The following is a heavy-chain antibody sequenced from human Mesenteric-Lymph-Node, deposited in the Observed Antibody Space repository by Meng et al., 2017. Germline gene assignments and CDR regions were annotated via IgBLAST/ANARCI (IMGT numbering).Heavy chain of an antibody. CDR3: ARGPGDFGAAAVDY. Sequence: ASVKVSCKASGYTFTSYAMHWVRQAPGQRLEWMGWINAGNGNTKYSQKFQGRVTITRDTSASTAYMELSSLRSEDTAVYYCARGPGDFGAAAVDYWGQGTLVTVSS. J-gene: IGHJ4*02. CDR1: GYTFTSYA. V-gene: IGHV1-3*01. CDR2: INAGNGNT. D-gene: IGHD6-13*01.